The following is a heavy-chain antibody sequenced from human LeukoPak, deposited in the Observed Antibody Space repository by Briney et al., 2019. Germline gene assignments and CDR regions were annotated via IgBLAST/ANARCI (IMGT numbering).Heavy chain of an antibody. D-gene: IGHD2-2*01. CDR3: AKDNIALSQLLFGY. CDR2: ISGSGGST. Sequence: PGGSLRLSCAASGFTFSSYAMNWVRQAPGKGLEWVSAISGSGGSTYYADSVKGRFTISRDNSKNTLYLQMNSLRAEDTAVYYCAKDNIALSQLLFGYWGQGTLVTVSS. J-gene: IGHJ4*02. V-gene: IGHV3-23*01. CDR1: GFTFSSYA.